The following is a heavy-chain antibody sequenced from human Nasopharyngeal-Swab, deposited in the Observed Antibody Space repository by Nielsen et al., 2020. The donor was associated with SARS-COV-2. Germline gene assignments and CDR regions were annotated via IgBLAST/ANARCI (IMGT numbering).Heavy chain of an antibody. Sequence: SDTLSLTCTVSGYSISSGYYWGWIRQPPGKGLEWIGSIYHSGRTYYHQSLKSRVTISVDTSKNQFSLTLSSVTAADTAVYYCARDARWELLGAFDIWGQGTMVTVSS. V-gene: IGHV4-38-2*02. D-gene: IGHD1-26*01. CDR1: GYSISSGYY. J-gene: IGHJ3*02. CDR3: ARDARWELLGAFDI. CDR2: IYHSGRT.